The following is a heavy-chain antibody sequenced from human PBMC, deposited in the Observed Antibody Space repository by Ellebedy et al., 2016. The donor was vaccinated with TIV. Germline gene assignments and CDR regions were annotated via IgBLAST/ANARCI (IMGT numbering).Heavy chain of an antibody. CDR1: GFTLSGYW. Sequence: GESLKISCAASGFTLSGYWMHWVRQVPGKGLVWLSRINTVGSSTSYAGSVEGRFTISRDNAKKPVYLEMNKLRAEDTAVYYCARESVRYFDCDYWGQGTLVTVSS. CDR2: INTVGSST. J-gene: IGHJ4*02. V-gene: IGHV3-74*01. D-gene: IGHD3-9*01. CDR3: ARESVRYFDCDY.